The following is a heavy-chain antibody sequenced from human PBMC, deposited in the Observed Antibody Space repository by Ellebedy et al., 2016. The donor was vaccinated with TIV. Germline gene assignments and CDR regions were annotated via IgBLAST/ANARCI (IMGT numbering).Heavy chain of an antibody. Sequence: GESLKISCAASRLTFSNNAMSWVRQAPGKGLEWVSGISDSGSSTYYADSVKGRFTISRDNSKNTLYLRMDSLRVEDTAIYYCARGWGETHGDVWGRGTTVTVSS. CDR2: ISDSGSST. J-gene: IGHJ6*02. V-gene: IGHV3-23*01. CDR1: RLTFSNNA. D-gene: IGHD3-16*01. CDR3: ARGWGETHGDV.